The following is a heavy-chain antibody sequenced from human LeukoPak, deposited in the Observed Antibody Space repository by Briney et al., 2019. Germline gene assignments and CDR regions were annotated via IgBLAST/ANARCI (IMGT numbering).Heavy chain of an antibody. Sequence: ASVKVSCKASGYTFTSYYMHWVRQAPGQGLEWMGIINPSGGSTSYAQKFQGRVTMTRDTSTSAVYMELSSLRSEDTAVYYCARSSGRSPNRDYMDVWGKGTTVTISS. CDR1: GYTFTSYY. CDR2: INPSGGST. V-gene: IGHV1-46*01. CDR3: ARSSGRSPNRDYMDV. D-gene: IGHD1-14*01. J-gene: IGHJ6*03.